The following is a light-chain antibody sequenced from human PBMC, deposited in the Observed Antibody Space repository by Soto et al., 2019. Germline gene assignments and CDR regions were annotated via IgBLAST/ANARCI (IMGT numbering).Light chain of an antibody. CDR3: QQYNNWPPIT. CDR1: ESVGTN. CDR2: GAS. V-gene: IGKV3-15*01. J-gene: IGKJ5*01. Sequence: EIVMTHSPGTLSVFPCARATLSCSASESVGTNLAWYQQKPGQAPRLLIYGASTRATGIPARFSGSGSGTEFTLTISSLQSEDFAVYYCQQYNNWPPITFGQGTRLEIK.